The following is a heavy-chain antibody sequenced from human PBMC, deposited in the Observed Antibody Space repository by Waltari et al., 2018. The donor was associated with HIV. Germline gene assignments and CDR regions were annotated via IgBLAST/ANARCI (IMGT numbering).Heavy chain of an antibody. V-gene: IGHV4-59*01. CDR1: GASITGYY. D-gene: IGHD1-26*01. CDR3: ARCPYQYSPYYFDY. CDR2: IYHSGNT. Sequence: QVQLQESGPGLVTPSETLSLTCSVSGASITGYYWRWLRQPPGKGLEWIGYIYHSGNTNYNPSLKSRVTISVDTSKNQCSLNLSSVTAADTAVYFCARCPYQYSPYYFDYWGQGALVTVSS. J-gene: IGHJ4*02.